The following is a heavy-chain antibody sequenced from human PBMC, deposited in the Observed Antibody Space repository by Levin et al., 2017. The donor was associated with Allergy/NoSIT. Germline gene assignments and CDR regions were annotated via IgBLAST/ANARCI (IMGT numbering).Heavy chain of an antibody. CDR3: AREGATGGSSFDY. D-gene: IGHD1-26*01. V-gene: IGHV3-21*01. CDR1: GFTFSSYS. CDR2: ISSSSSYI. Sequence: PGGSLRLSCAASGFTFSSYSMNWVRQAPGKGLEWVSSISSSSSYIYYADSVKGRFTISRDNAKNSLYLQMNSLRAEDTAVYYCAREGATGGSSFDYWGQGTLVTVSS. J-gene: IGHJ4*02.